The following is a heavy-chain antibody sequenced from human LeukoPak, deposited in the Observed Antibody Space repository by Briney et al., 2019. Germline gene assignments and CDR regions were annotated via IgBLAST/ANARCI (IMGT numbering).Heavy chain of an antibody. CDR2: IKSKAHGGTT. D-gene: IGHD3-22*01. CDR1: GFTFKNAW. J-gene: IGHJ3*02. CDR3: TTDRGLYDSSGYYYFATDI. V-gene: IGHV3-15*01. Sequence: GGSLRLSCAASGFTFKNAWMSWVRQAPGKGLEWVGRIKSKAHGGTTDYAAPVKDRFTISRDDSKNTLFLQMNSLKTEDTAVYYCTTDRGLYDSSGYYYFATDIWGQGTMVTVSS.